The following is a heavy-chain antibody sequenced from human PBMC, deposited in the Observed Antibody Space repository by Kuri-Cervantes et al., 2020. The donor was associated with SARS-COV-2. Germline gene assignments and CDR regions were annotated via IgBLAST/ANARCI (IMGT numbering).Heavy chain of an antibody. CDR1: RGSISSHDSMSSNF. D-gene: IGHD4-11*01. CDR3: ATYDLQYGYYFDY. J-gene: IGHJ4*02. V-gene: IGHV4-61*01. Sequence: SETLSLTCSVSRGSISSHDSMSSNFWTWIRQPPGKGLEWIGDIHSSGSTNYNPSLKGRVTILLDASKNQFSLRLDSVTAADTAVYYCATYDLQYGYYFDYWGQGTLVTVSS. CDR2: IHSSGST.